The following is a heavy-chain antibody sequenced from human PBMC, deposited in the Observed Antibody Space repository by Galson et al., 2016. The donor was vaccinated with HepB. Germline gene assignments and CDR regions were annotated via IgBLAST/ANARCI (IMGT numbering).Heavy chain of an antibody. V-gene: IGHV3-53*03. CDR2: IYSVGTT. Sequence: SLRLSCATSGLDVSTNSMSWVRQAPGKGLEWVSIIYSVGTTYYADSVKGRFIISRDNSKHTLYLQMNSLGAEDTALYYCATDIYDFWSDPSETPNAFNMWGHGTMVTVSS. D-gene: IGHD3-3*01. J-gene: IGHJ3*02. CDR1: GLDVSTNS. CDR3: ATDIYDFWSDPSETPNAFNM.